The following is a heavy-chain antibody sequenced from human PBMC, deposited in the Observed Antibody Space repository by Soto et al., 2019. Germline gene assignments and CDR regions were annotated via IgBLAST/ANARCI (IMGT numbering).Heavy chain of an antibody. Sequence: ASVKVSCKASGGTFSSYAISWVRQAPGQGLEWMGGIIPIFGTANYAQKFQGRVTITADKSTSTAYMELSSLRSEDTAVYYCARDPPYDSSGYYSGGAFDIWGQGTMVT. CDR3: ARDPPYDSSGYYSGGAFDI. CDR2: IIPIFGTA. J-gene: IGHJ3*02. CDR1: GGTFSSYA. V-gene: IGHV1-69*06. D-gene: IGHD3-22*01.